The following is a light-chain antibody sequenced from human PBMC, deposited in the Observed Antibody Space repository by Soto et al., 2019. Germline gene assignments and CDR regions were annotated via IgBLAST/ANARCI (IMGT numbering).Light chain of an antibody. Sequence: EIVMTQSPATLSVSPGERATLSCRASQSVSSNLAWYQQKPAQAPRLLIYGASNRATGIPARFSGSGSGTEFTLTISSLQSEDFAVYYCQQYNNWPFPSWTFGQGTKVEIK. V-gene: IGKV3-15*01. CDR2: GAS. CDR1: QSVSSN. CDR3: QQYNNWPFPSWT. J-gene: IGKJ1*01.